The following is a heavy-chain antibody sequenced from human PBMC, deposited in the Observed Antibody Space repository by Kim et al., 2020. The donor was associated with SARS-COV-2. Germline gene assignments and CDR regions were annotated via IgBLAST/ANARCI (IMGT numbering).Heavy chain of an antibody. CDR2: IYYSGST. CDR3: ARAGPGYYGDYVGWFDP. D-gene: IGHD4-17*01. CDR1: GGSISSYY. V-gene: IGHV4-59*01. Sequence: SETLSLTCTVSGGSISSYYWSWIRQPPGKGLEWIGYIYYSGSTNYNPSLKSRVTISVDTSKNQFSLKLSSVTAADTAVYYCARAGPGYYGDYVGWFDPWGQGTLVTVSS. J-gene: IGHJ5*02.